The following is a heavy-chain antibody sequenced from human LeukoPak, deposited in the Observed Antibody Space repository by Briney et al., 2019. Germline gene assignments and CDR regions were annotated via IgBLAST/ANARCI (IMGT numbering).Heavy chain of an antibody. J-gene: IGHJ6*02. V-gene: IGHV4-34*01. CDR2: INHSGST. CDR3: ARGYCSSTSCYSFPPYAYYYYGMDV. Sequence: MTSETLSLTCAVYGGSFSGYYWSWIRQPPGKGLEWIGEINHSGSTNYNPSLKSRVTISVDTSKNQFSLKLSSVTAADTAVYYCARGYCSSTSCYSFPPYAYYYYGMDVWGQGTTVTVSS. CDR1: GGSFSGYY. D-gene: IGHD2-2*01.